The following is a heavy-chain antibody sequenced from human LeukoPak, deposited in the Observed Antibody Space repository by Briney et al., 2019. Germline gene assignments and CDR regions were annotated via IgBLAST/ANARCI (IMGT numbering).Heavy chain of an antibody. D-gene: IGHD5-18*01. CDR2: IDPIDSYT. Sequence: GESLKISCKGSGYXFTSYWICWVRQMPGKGLEWMGGIDPIDSYTTYSPSFQGHVTISADKSIATVYLQWSSLKASDTAMYYCARARVDTAMADFDYWGQGTLVTVSS. CDR1: GYXFTSYW. V-gene: IGHV5-10-1*01. CDR3: ARARVDTAMADFDY. J-gene: IGHJ4*02.